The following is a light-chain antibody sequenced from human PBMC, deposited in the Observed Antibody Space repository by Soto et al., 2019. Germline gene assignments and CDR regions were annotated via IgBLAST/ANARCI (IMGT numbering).Light chain of an antibody. CDR2: DVT. J-gene: IGLJ1*01. Sequence: QSALTQPRSVSGSPGQSVTISCTGTTSDVGGYDYVSWYQQHPGKAPKLMIYDVTKRPSGVPDRFSGSKSGNTASLTISGLQAEDEAGYYCCSYAGSYRYVFGTGTKLTVL. CDR1: TSDVGGYDY. V-gene: IGLV2-11*01. CDR3: CSYAGSYRYV.